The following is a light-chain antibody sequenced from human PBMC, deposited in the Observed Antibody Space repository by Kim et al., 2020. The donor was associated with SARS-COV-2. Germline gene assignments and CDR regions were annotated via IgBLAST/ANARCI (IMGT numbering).Light chain of an antibody. CDR2: QDS. CDR1: KLGDKY. V-gene: IGLV3-1*01. J-gene: IGLJ2*01. CDR3: QAWDSSTA. Sequence: SYYLTHPPSVSVSPGQTASITCSGDKLGDKYACWYQQKPGQSPVLVIYQDSKRPSGIPERFSGSNSGNTATLTISGTQAMDEADYYCQAWDSSTAFGGGTQLTVL.